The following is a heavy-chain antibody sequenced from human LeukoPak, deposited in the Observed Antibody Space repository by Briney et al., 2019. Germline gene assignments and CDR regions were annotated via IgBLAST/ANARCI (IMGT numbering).Heavy chain of an antibody. V-gene: IGHV4-61*02. CDR2: IYTSGST. D-gene: IGHD3-16*02. Sequence: SQTLSLTCTVSGGSISSGSYYWSWIRQPAGKGLEWIGRIYTSGSTNYNPSLKSRVTISVDTSKNQFSLKLNSVTAADTAVYYCARGSGDYVWGSYRPTDYWGQGTLVTVSS. CDR3: ARGSGDYVWGSYRPTDY. J-gene: IGHJ4*02. CDR1: GGSISSGSYY.